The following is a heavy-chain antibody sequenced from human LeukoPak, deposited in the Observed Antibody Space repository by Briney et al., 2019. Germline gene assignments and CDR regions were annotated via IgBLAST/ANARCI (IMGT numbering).Heavy chain of an antibody. CDR2: INPNSGGT. V-gene: IGHV1-2*02. Sequence: ASVKVSCKAFGYTFTSNYMHWVRQAPGQGLEWMGWINPNSGGTNYAQKFQGRVTMTRDTSISTAYMELSRLRSDDTAVYYCARVAITMVRGVIEGWGQGTPVTVSS. CDR1: GYTFTSNY. CDR3: ARVAITMVRGVIEG. J-gene: IGHJ4*02. D-gene: IGHD3-10*01.